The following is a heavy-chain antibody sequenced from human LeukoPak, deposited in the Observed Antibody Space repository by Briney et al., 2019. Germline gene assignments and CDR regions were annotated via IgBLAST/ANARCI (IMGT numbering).Heavy chain of an antibody. V-gene: IGHV5-51*01. Sequence: GGSLRLSCAASGYSFTSYYIGWVRQMPGKGLEWMGIIFPGDSDTRYSPSFRGQVTISADKSISTAYLQWSSLKASDTAIYYCARIREGPFDYWGQGTLVTVSS. CDR1: GYSFTSYY. J-gene: IGHJ4*02. CDR3: ARIREGPFDY. CDR2: IFPGDSDT.